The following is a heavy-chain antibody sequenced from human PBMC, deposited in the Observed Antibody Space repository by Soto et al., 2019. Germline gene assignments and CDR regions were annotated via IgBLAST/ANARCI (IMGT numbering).Heavy chain of an antibody. D-gene: IGHD1-26*01. CDR2: IVVGSGNT. Sequence: SVKVSCKASGFTFTSSAVQWVRQARGQRLEWIGWIVVGSGNTNYAQKFQERVTITRDMSTSTAYMELSSLRSEDTAVYYCARDPKRGSYFRGCLAYWGQGTLVTVSS. J-gene: IGHJ4*02. CDR1: GFTFTSSA. V-gene: IGHV1-58*01. CDR3: ARDPKRGSYFRGCLAY.